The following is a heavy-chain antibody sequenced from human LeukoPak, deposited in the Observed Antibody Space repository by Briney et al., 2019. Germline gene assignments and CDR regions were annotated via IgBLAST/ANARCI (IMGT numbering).Heavy chain of an antibody. CDR3: ARVVYSSSSMDDYGDFSSDY. J-gene: IGHJ4*02. Sequence: HRASVKVSCKASGYTFTSYGISWVRQAPGQGLEWMGWISAYNGNTNYAQKLQGRVTMTTDTSTSTAYMELRSLRSDDTAVYYCARVVYSSSSMDDYGDFSSDYWGQGSLVTVSS. D-gene: IGHD4-17*01. CDR2: ISAYNGNT. CDR1: GYTFTSYG. V-gene: IGHV1-18*01.